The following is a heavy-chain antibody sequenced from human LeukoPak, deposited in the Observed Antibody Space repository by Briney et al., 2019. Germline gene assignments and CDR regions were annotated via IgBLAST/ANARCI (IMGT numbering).Heavy chain of an antibody. CDR2: INHSGST. Sequence: PSETLSLTCAVYGGSFSGYYWSWIRQPPGKGLEWIGEINHSGSTNYNPSLKSRVTISVDTSKNQFSLKLSSVTAADTAVYYCARGPGTTPRKLPGGYYWGQGTLVTVSS. CDR1: GGSFSGYY. D-gene: IGHD4-17*01. J-gene: IGHJ4*02. CDR3: ARGPGTTPRKLPGGYY. V-gene: IGHV4-34*01.